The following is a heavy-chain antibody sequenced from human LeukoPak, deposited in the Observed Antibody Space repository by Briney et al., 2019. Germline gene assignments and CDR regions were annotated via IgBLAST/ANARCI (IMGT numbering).Heavy chain of an antibody. J-gene: IGHJ3*02. CDR3: ARPRFGELNAFDI. V-gene: IGHV4-34*01. Sequence: PSETLSLTCAVHGGSFSGYYWSWIRQPPGKGLEWIGEINHSGSTNYNPSLKSRVTISVDTSKNQFSLKLSSVTAADTAVYYCARPRFGELNAFDIWGQGTMVTVSS. CDR2: INHSGST. D-gene: IGHD3-10*01. CDR1: GGSFSGYY.